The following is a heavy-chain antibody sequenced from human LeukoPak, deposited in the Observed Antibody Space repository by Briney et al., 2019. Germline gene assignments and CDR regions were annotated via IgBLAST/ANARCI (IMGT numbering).Heavy chain of an antibody. CDR3: AKASLRYFDWFSDY. CDR2: ISYDGSNK. V-gene: IGHV3-30*18. D-gene: IGHD3-9*01. CDR1: GFTFSSYA. J-gene: IGHJ4*02. Sequence: GGSLRLSCAASGFTFSSYAMHWVRQAPGKGLEWVAVISYDGSNKYYADSVKGRFTISRDNSRNTLHLQRNSLRAEDTAVYSCAKASLRYFDWFSDYWGQGTLVTVFS.